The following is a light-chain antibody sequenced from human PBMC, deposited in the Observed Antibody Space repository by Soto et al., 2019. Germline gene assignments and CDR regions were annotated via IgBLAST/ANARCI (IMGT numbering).Light chain of an antibody. J-gene: IGKJ1*01. Sequence: IQMTQSASTLSASVGDRVTITCRARQSISIWLAWYQQKPGNAPKLLIYDASILESGVPSRFSGSGSGTEFTLTISSLQPDDFATYYCQQYNSYRTFGQGTKVDI. CDR3: QQYNSYRT. CDR2: DAS. V-gene: IGKV1-5*01. CDR1: QSISIW.